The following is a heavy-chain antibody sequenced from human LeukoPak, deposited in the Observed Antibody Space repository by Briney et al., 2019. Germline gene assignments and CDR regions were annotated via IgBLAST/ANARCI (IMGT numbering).Heavy chain of an antibody. V-gene: IGHV4-59*08. J-gene: IGHJ4*02. CDR1: GGSISRYY. CDR2: IYYSGST. D-gene: IGHD1-26*01. CDR3: ARGSGNFDY. Sequence: SETLSLTCTVSGGSISRYYWNWIRQPPGKGLEWIGYIYYSGSTNYNPSLKSRVTISVDTSKNQFSLKLSSVTAADTAVYYCARGSGNFDYWGQGTLVAVSS.